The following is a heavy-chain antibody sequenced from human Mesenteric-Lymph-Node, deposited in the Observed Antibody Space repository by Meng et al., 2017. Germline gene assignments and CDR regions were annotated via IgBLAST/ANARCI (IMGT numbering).Heavy chain of an antibody. V-gene: IGHV6-1*01. Sequence: QVQLQQSGPGLVEPSQTLPLTCVISGDSVSSNSAAWHWIRQSPSRGLEWLGMTCYRSKWYYDYAVSVKSRITINPDTSRNQFSLQLNSVTPEDTAVYYCASWYFNYWGQGTLVTVSS. CDR1: GDSVSSNSAA. J-gene: IGHJ4*02. CDR2: TCYRSKWYY. CDR3: ASWYFNY.